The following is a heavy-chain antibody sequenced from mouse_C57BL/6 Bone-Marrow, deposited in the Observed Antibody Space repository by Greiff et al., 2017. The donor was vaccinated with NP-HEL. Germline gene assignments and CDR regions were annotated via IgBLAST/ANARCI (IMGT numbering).Heavy chain of an antibody. J-gene: IGHJ2*01. CDR2: IYPSGNT. Sequence: VQLQQSGAELARPGASVKLSCKASGYTFTSYGISWVKQRTGQGLEWIGEIYPSGNTYYNEKFKGKATLTADKSSSTAYMELRSLTSEDSAVYFCATMVTTKVYFDYWGQGTTLTVSS. CDR3: ATMVTTKVYFDY. V-gene: IGHV1-81*01. D-gene: IGHD2-2*01. CDR1: GYTFTSYG.